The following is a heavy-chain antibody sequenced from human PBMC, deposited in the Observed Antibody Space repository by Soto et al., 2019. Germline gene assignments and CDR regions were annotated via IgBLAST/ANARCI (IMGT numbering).Heavy chain of an antibody. Sequence: GGSLRLSCAASGFTFDDYAMHWVRQAPGKGLEWVSGISWNSGSIGYADSVKGRFTISRDNAKNSLYLQMNSLRAEDTALYYCAKDKGMAGTTSMSLGYWGQGTLVTVSS. V-gene: IGHV3-9*01. D-gene: IGHD1-7*01. CDR1: GFTFDDYA. J-gene: IGHJ4*02. CDR2: ISWNSGSI. CDR3: AKDKGMAGTTSMSLGY.